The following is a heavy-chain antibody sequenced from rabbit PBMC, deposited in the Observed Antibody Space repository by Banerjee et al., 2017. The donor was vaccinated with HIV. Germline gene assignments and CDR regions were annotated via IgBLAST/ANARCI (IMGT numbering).Heavy chain of an antibody. CDR3: ARDSRGHNL. D-gene: IGHD4-1*01. CDR2: IATSSSGST. V-gene: IGHV1S45*01. J-gene: IGHJ4*01. CDR1: GFSFSSGYD. Sequence: QEQLEESGGDLVKPEGSLTLTCTASGFSFSSGYDMCWVRQAPGKGLEWIADIATSSSGSTYYASWAKRRFTISKTSSTTVTLQMTSLTVADTATYFCARDSRGHNLWGPGTL.